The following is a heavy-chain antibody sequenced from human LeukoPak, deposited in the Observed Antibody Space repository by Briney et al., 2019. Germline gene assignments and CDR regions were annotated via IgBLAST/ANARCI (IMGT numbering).Heavy chain of an antibody. J-gene: IGHJ4*02. V-gene: IGHV3-30-3*01. CDR1: GFTSSSYA. Sequence: GGSLRLSRAASGFTSSSYAMNWVRQAPGKGLEWVTIISYDGSNKYFADSVKGRFTISRDNSKNTLYLQMNSLRAEDTAVYYCARDRFDYWGQGTLVTVSS. CDR2: ISYDGSNK. CDR3: ARDRFDY.